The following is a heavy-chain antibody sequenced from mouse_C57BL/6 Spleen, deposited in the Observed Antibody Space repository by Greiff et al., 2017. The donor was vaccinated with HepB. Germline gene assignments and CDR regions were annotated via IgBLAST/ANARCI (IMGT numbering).Heavy chain of an antibody. D-gene: IGHD2-5*01. J-gene: IGHJ2*01. V-gene: IGHV1-20*01. CDR1: GYSFTGYF. Sequence: EVQLQQSGPELVKPGDSVKISCKASGYSFTGYFMNWVMQSHGKSLEWIGRINPYNGDTFYNQKFKGKATLTVDKSSSTAHMELRSLTSADSAVYYCARSLYYSNFDYWGQGTTLTVSS. CDR3: ARSLYYSNFDY. CDR2: INPYNGDT.